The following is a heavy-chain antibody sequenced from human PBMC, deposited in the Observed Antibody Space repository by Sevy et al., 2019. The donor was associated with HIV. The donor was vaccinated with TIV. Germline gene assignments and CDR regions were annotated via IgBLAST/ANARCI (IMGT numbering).Heavy chain of an antibody. CDR2: IWYDGSNK. J-gene: IGHJ4*02. V-gene: IGHV3-33*08. D-gene: IGHD6-13*01. Sequence: LSLTCAASGFTFSSYGMHWVRQAPGKGLEWVAVIWYDGSNKYYADSVKGRFTISRDNSKNTLYLQMNSLRAEDTAVYYCASGENAAAGTGVDYWGQGTLVTVSS. CDR3: ASGENAAAGTGVDY. CDR1: GFTFSSYG.